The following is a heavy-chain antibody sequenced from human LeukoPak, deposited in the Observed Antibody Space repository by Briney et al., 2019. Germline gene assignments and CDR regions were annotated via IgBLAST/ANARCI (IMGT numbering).Heavy chain of an antibody. CDR2: IYHSGST. D-gene: IGHD6-6*01. CDR1: GSSISSSNW. V-gene: IGHV4-4*02. Sequence: SGTLSLTCDVSGSSISSSNWWSWVRQPPGKGLERIGEIYHSGSTYSNPSLQSRVTISVDKSKNHFSLRLTSVTAADTAVYYCARTSAEYSNSWIDSWGQGTLVIVSS. J-gene: IGHJ5*01. CDR3: ARTSAEYSNSWIDS.